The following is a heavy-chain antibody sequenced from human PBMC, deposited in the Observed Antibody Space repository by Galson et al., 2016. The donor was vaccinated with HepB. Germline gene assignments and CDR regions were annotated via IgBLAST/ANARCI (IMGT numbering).Heavy chain of an antibody. CDR3: AKYGDEAGWNFHH. D-gene: IGHD6-19*01. CDR2: IKEDGSKT. CDR1: GFTFSRFW. V-gene: IGHV3-7*03. Sequence: SLRLSCAASGFTFSRFWMSWVRQAPGKGLEWVASIKEDGSKTFYVASVKGRFTMSRDNVEESVSLQMNSLRAEDTAVYNCAKYGDEAGWNFHHWGQGTLVTVSS. J-gene: IGHJ1*01.